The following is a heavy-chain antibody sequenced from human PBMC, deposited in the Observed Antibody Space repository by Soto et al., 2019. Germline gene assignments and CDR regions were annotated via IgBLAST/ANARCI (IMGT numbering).Heavy chain of an antibody. Sequence: QVQLVQSGAEVKKPGASVKVSCKASGYTFTSYAMHWVRQAPGQRLEWMGWINAGNGNTKYSQKFQGRVTITRDTSASTAYMELSSLRSEDTAVYYCARGGSGWPYYFDYWGQGTLVTVSS. CDR3: ARGGSGWPYYFDY. CDR1: GYTFTSYA. V-gene: IGHV1-3*01. J-gene: IGHJ4*02. D-gene: IGHD6-19*01. CDR2: INAGNGNT.